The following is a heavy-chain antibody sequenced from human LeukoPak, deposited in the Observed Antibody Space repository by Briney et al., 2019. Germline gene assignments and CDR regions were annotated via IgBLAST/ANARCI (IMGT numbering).Heavy chain of an antibody. D-gene: IGHD1-26*01. CDR2: SRNKANSYTT. Sequence: GGSLRLSCAASGFTFSDRYMDWVRQAPGKGLEWVGRSRNKANSYTTEYAASVEGRFTVSRDDSNNSLYLQMNSLKTEDTAVYYCASSPAGRYTFEYWGQGTLVTVSS. CDR3: ASSPAGRYTFEY. V-gene: IGHV3-72*01. CDR1: GFTFSDRY. J-gene: IGHJ4*02.